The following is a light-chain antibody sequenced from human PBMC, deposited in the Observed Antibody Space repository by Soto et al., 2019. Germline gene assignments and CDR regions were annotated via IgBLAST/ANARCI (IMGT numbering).Light chain of an antibody. CDR2: DVN. J-gene: IGLJ7*01. CDR1: ISDIGGYNF. CDR3: ASYTRTTTLV. V-gene: IGLV2-14*01. Sequence: QSVLPQPASVSGSPGQSITISCTGTISDIGGYNFISWYQHHPGKAPKLVIYDVNNRPSGISYRFSGSKSGNTASLTISGLQAEDEADYYCASYTRTTTLVFGGGTQLTVL.